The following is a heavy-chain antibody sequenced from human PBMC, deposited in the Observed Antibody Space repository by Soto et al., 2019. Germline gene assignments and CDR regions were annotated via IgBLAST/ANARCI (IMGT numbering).Heavy chain of an antibody. D-gene: IGHD3-16*01. Sequence: QVQLVESWGGVVQPGTSLRLSCAASGFPFNNYAMHWVRQRPGKGLDWVAVISYDGSNSYYSDSVKGRFTVSRDRSKNTLSLQMNSLRVEDTAVYYCAKGILSATFAPYAMDVWGQGTTVTVS. CDR1: GFPFNNYA. CDR3: AKGILSATFAPYAMDV. CDR2: ISYDGSNS. V-gene: IGHV3-30*18. J-gene: IGHJ6*02.